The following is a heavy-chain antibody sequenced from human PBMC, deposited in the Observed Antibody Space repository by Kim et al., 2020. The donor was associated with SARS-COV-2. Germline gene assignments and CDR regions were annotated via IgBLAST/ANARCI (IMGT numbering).Heavy chain of an antibody. CDR3: AKWGIAVAEV. Sequence: SETLSLTCTVSGGSISSYYWSWIRQPPGKGLEWIGYIYYSGSTNYNPSLKSRVTISVDTSKNQFSLKLSSVTAADTAVYYCAKWGIAVAEVWGQGTLVTVSS. V-gene: IGHV4-59*13. J-gene: IGHJ4*02. CDR2: IYYSGST. CDR1: GGSISSYY. D-gene: IGHD6-19*01.